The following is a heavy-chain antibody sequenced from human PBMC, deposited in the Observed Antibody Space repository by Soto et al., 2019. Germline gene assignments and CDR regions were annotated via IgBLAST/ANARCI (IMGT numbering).Heavy chain of an antibody. J-gene: IGHJ6*02. D-gene: IGHD4-17*01. Sequence: ASVKVSCKVSGYTLTELSLHWVRQAPGKGREWMGGFDPEDGETMYAQKFQGRVTITEDTSTDSAHMKLSSLRSESTAVYSCERFGWYGDYGKRNNYFYGMDVWGQGTAVTV. CDR2: FDPEDGET. CDR3: ERFGWYGDYGKRNNYFYGMDV. V-gene: IGHV1-24*01. CDR1: GYTLTELS.